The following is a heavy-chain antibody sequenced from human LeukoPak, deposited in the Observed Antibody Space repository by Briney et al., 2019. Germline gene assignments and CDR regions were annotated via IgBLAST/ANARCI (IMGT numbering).Heavy chain of an antibody. CDR2: IYSGGRT. CDR3: AHAAGKQYYFDY. CDR1: GFTVSTNY. J-gene: IGHJ4*02. D-gene: IGHD6-13*01. V-gene: IGHV3-53*01. Sequence: GGSLRLSCVASGFTVSTNYINWVRQAPAKGLEWVSLIYSGGRTYYADSVKGRFTISRDNSKNTLYLQMNSLRAEDTAVYYCAHAAGKQYYFDYWGQGTLVTVSS.